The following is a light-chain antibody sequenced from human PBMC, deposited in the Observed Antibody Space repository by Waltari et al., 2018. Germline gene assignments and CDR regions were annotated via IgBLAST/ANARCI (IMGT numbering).Light chain of an antibody. CDR3: MQALQTPPWT. V-gene: IGKV2-28*01. Sequence: DIVMTQSPLSLPVTYGEPASISCRSRQSLLQTNGYNVLDWYLQKPGQSPQLLIYLGSNRASGVPDRFSGSGSGTDFTLKINRVEAEDVGVYYCMQALQTPPWTFGQGTRVEIK. J-gene: IGKJ1*01. CDR2: LGS. CDR1: QSLLQTNGYNV.